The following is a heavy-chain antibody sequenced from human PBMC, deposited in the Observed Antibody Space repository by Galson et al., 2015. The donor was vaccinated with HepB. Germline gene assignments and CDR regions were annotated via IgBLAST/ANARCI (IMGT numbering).Heavy chain of an antibody. CDR2: MNPNSGNT. Sequence: SVKVSCKASGYTFTSYDINWVRQATGQGLEWMGWMNPNSGNTGYAQKFQGRVTMTRNTSISTAYMELSSLRSEDTAVYYCATCGGSSSHGRKDYYYYMDVWGKGTTVTVSS. CDR1: GYTFTSYD. V-gene: IGHV1-8*01. CDR3: ATCGGSSSHGRKDYYYYMDV. J-gene: IGHJ6*03. D-gene: IGHD6-6*01.